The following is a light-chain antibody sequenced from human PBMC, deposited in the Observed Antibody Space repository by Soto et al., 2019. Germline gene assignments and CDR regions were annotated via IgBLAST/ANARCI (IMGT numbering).Light chain of an antibody. Sequence: QSALTQAPSASGSPGQSVTISCTGTSSDIGAYNYVSWYQQYPGKAPKLIIYEVTYRPSGVPDRFSGSRSGNTASLTVSGLQEEDEADYYCQAYDYSLTAFVFGGGTKLTVL. J-gene: IGLJ3*02. V-gene: IGLV2-8*01. CDR2: EVT. CDR3: QAYDYSLTAFV. CDR1: SSDIGAYNY.